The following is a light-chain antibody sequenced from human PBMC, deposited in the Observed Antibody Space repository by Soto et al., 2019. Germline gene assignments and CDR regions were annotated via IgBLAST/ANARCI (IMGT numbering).Light chain of an antibody. CDR1: QSIGSN. V-gene: IGKV3-15*01. CDR2: GAS. J-gene: IGKJ4*01. Sequence: EIVMTQSPATLSVSPGERATLSCRASQSIGSNLAWYQQRPGRGPRLLIYGASTRATGIPARFRGSGSGTEFTLNINGLESEYVVVYYCQQYDNCPPTFGGGAKVEIK. CDR3: QQYDNCPPT.